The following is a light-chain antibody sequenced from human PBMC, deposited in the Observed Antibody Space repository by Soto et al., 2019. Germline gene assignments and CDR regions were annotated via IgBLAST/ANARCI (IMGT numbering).Light chain of an antibody. Sequence: DIQMTQSPSSLSASVGDRVTITCQASQDIKNYLNWYQQKSGKAPKLLIYDASDLETGVPSRFSGSGSGTDFTFTIKSMQTEDIAQYYCQQYDNIPLTFGGGTKVDIK. V-gene: IGKV1-33*01. J-gene: IGKJ4*01. CDR1: QDIKNY. CDR3: QQYDNIPLT. CDR2: DAS.